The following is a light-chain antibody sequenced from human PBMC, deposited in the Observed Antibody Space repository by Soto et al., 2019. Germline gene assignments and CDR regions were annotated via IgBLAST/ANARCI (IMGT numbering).Light chain of an antibody. CDR2: DAS. CDR1: QSVSSY. V-gene: IGKV3-11*01. Sequence: EIVLTQSPATLSLSPGERATLSCRASQSVSSYLAWYQQTPGQAPRLLIHDASNRATGIPARFSGSGSGTDFTLTISSLEPEDFAVYYCQQRSNWPPAVTFGGGTKVEIK. J-gene: IGKJ4*01. CDR3: QQRSNWPPAVT.